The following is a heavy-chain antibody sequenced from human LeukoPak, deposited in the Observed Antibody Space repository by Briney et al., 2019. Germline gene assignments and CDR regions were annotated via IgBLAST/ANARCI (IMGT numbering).Heavy chain of an antibody. CDR2: ISSSGSTI. CDR3: AKDRVLLWFGELNWFDP. Sequence: GGSLRLSCAASGFTFSDYYMSWIRQAPGKGLEWVSYISSSGSTIYYADSVKGRFTISRDNAKNSLYLQMNSLRAEDTAVYYCAKDRVLLWFGELNWFDPWGQGTLVTVSS. J-gene: IGHJ5*02. CDR1: GFTFSDYY. V-gene: IGHV3-11*04. D-gene: IGHD3-10*01.